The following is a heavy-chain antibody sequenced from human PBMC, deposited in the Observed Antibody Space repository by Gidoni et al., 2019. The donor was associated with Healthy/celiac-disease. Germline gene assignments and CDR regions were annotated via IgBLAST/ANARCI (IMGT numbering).Heavy chain of an antibody. CDR3: ARERRIDYGGNSGRYFDL. V-gene: IGHV1-69*01. D-gene: IGHD4-17*01. CDR1: GGTFSSYA. Sequence: QVQLVQSGAEVKKPGSSVKVSCKASGGTFSSYAISWVRQAPGQGLEWMGGIIPIFGTANYAQKFQGRVTITADESTSTAYMELSSLRSEDTTVYYCARERRIDYGGNSGRYFDLWGRGTLVTVSS. CDR2: IIPIFGTA. J-gene: IGHJ2*01.